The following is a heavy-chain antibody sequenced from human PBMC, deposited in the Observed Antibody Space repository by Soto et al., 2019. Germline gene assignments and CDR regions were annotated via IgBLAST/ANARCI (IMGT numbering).Heavy chain of an antibody. D-gene: IGHD3-10*01. J-gene: IGHJ4*02. CDR2: IIRIFGTA. Sequence: QVQLVQSGAEVKKPGSSVKVSCKASGGTFSSYAISWVRQAPGQGLEWMEGIIRIFGTANYAQKFQGRVTSTADESTSTAYMELSNLRSEDTAVYYCESPEIPYGSWDYWGQGTLVTVSS. CDR1: GGTFSSYA. CDR3: ESPEIPYGSWDY. V-gene: IGHV1-69*12.